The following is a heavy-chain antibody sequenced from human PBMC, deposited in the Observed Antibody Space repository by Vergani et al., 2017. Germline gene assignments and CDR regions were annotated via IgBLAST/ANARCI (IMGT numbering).Heavy chain of an antibody. CDR3: AKVERIAAAGTSLGWFDP. CDR2: ISGSGGST. D-gene: IGHD6-13*01. Sequence: EVQLLESGGGLVQPGGSLRLSCAASGFTFSSYAMSWVRQAPGKGLEWVSAISGSGGSTYYADSVKGRFTISRDNSKNTLYLQMNSLRAEDTAVYYCAKVERIAAAGTSLGWFDPWGQGTLVTVSS. CDR1: GFTFSSYA. J-gene: IGHJ5*02. V-gene: IGHV3-23*01.